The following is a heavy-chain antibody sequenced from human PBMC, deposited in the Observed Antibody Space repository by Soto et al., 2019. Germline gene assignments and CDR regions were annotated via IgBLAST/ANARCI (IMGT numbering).Heavy chain of an antibody. V-gene: IGHV4-31*03. Sequence: SETLSLTCTVSGGSISSGGYYWSWIRQHPGKGLEWIGYIYYSGSTYYSPSLKSRVTISVDTSKNQFSLKLSSVTAADTAVYYCARVIVVVVAATVRGHWFDPWGQGTLVTVSS. CDR1: GGSISSGGYY. CDR2: IYYSGST. J-gene: IGHJ5*02. D-gene: IGHD2-15*01. CDR3: ARVIVVVVAATVRGHWFDP.